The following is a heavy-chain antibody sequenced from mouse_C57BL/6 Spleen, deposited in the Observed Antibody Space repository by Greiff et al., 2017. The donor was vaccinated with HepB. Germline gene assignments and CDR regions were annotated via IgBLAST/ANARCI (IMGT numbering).Heavy chain of an antibody. D-gene: IGHD1-1*01. Sequence: QVQLQQPGAELVRPGSSVKLSCKASGYTFTSYWMDWVKQRPGQGLEWIGNIYPSDSETHYNQKFKDKATLTVDKSSSTAYMQLSSLTSEDSAAYYGARERFLSITTVVAPFGYFDVWGTGTTVTVSS. CDR2: IYPSDSET. CDR3: ARERFLSITTVVAPFGYFDV. V-gene: IGHV1-61*01. CDR1: GYTFTSYW. J-gene: IGHJ1*03.